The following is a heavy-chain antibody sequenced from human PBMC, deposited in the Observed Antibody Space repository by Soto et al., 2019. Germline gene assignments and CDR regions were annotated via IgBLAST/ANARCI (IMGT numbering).Heavy chain of an antibody. Sequence: ASVKVSCKTSGYTFSNYGINWVRQAPGQHLEWLGWISLYSDGTNYAQKFQGRVSMTTDTSTTTAYMELRRLRSDDTAVYYCAIVVPGAEAWFGPWGQRTLLTVSS. CDR2: ISLYSDGT. V-gene: IGHV1-18*01. CDR1: GYTFSNYG. D-gene: IGHD2-2*01. CDR3: AIVVPGAEAWFGP. J-gene: IGHJ5*02.